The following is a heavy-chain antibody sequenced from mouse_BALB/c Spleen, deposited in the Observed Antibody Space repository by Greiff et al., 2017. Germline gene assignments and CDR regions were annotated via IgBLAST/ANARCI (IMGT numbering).Heavy chain of an antibody. CDR3: ARSYEGFAY. J-gene: IGHJ3*01. CDR2: INPGSGGT. V-gene: IGHV1-54*01. CDR1: GYAFTNYL. D-gene: IGHD2-3*01. Sequence: VQRVESGAELVRPGTSVKVSCKASGYAFTNYLIEWVKQRPGQGLEWIGVINPGSGGTNYNEKFKGKATLTADKSSSTAYMQLSSLTSDDSAVYFCARSYEGFAYWGQGTLVTVSA.